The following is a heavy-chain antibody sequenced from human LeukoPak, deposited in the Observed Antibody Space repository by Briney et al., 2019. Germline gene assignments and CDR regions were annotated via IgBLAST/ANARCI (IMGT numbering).Heavy chain of an antibody. Sequence: ASVKVSFKASGGTFSSYAISWVRQAPGKGLEWMGGFDPEDGETIYAQKFQGRVTMTEDTSTDTAYMELSSLRSEDTAVYYCATSPQSSEYYFDYWGQGTLVTVSS. J-gene: IGHJ4*02. CDR1: GGTFSSYA. D-gene: IGHD3-22*01. CDR3: ATSPQSSEYYFDY. V-gene: IGHV1-24*01. CDR2: FDPEDGET.